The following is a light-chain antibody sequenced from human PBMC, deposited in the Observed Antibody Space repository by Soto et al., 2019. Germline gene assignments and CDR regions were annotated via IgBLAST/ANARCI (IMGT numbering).Light chain of an antibody. CDR3: QHYGTSAL. J-gene: IGKJ3*01. CDR1: QSVSDMY. CDR2: AS. V-gene: IGKV3-20*01. Sequence: EIVLTQSPGTLSLSPGERATLSCRASQSVSDMYLAWYQHKPGQAPRLLTYASNRATGIPDRFSGSGSVTDFTLTIKRLEPYDFAVYYCQHYGTSALFGPGTKVEIK.